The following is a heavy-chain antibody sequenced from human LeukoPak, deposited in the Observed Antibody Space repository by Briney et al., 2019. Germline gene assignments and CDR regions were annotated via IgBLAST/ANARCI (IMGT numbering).Heavy chain of an antibody. CDR2: IYYSRSS. CDR1: GGSFSGYY. V-gene: IGHV4-34*01. D-gene: IGHD1-26*01. Sequence: SETLSLTCAVYGGSFSGYYWSWIRQPPGKGLEWIGSIYYSRSSYYNPSLKSRVTISVDTSKNQFSLKLTSVTAADTAVYYCARGVNSGYFDYCGQGTLVTVSS. CDR3: ARGVNSGYFDY. J-gene: IGHJ4*02.